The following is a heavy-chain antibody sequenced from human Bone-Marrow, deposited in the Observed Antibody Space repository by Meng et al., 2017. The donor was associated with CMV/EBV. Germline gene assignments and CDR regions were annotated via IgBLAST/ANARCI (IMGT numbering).Heavy chain of an antibody. J-gene: IGHJ4*02. CDR2: IIPILGIA. D-gene: IGHD1-20*01. CDR1: GGTFSSYT. V-gene: IGHV1-69*02. CDR3: ARVAITGTGEGLWLDY. Sequence: SVKVSCKASGGTFSSYTISWVRQAPGQGLEWMGRIIPILGIANYAQKFRGRVTITADKSTSTAYMELSSLRSEYTAVYYCARVAITGTGEGLWLDYWGQGTLVTVSS.